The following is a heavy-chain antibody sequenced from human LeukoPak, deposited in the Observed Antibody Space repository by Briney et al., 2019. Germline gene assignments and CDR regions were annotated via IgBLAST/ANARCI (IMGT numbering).Heavy chain of an antibody. V-gene: IGHV1-2*02. J-gene: IGHJ4*02. D-gene: IGHD3-22*01. CDR1: GYTFTGYY. CDR2: INPNSGGT. Sequence: ASVKVSCKASGYTFTGYYMHWVRQAPGQGLEWMGWINPNSGGTNYAQKFQGRVTMTRDTSISTAYMELSRLRSDDTAVYYCARDLEYYDSSGYYRDYWGQGTLVTVSS. CDR3: ARDLEYYDSSGYYRDY.